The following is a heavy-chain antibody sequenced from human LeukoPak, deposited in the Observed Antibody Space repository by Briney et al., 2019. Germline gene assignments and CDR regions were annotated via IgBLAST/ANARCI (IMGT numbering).Heavy chain of an antibody. Sequence: GASVKVSCKASGYTFTSYDINWVRQATGQGLEWMGWMNPSSGNTGYAQKFQGRVTITRNTSISTAYMELSSLRSEDTAVYYCARGGYNWNYLEVWGQGTLVTVSS. CDR3: ARGGYNWNYLEV. J-gene: IGHJ4*02. D-gene: IGHD1-7*01. V-gene: IGHV1-8*03. CDR2: MNPSSGNT. CDR1: GYTFTSYD.